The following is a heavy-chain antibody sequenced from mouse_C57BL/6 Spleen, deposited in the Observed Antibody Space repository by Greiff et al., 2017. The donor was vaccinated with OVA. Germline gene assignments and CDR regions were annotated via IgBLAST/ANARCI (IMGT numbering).Heavy chain of an antibody. CDR2: IDPSDSDT. V-gene: IGHV1-52*01. D-gene: IGHD2-1*01. J-gene: IGHJ2*01. Sequence: VQLQQSGAELVRPGSSVKLSCKASGYTFTSYWMHWVKQRPIQGLEWIGNIDPSDSDTHYNQKFKDKATLTVDKSSSTAYMQLSSLTSEDSAVYYCARSGNGNLGCWGQGTTLTVSS. CDR3: ARSGNGNLGC. CDR1: GYTFTSYW.